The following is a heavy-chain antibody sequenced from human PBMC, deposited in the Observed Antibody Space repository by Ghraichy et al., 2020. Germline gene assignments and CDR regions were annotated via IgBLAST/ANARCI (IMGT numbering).Heavy chain of an antibody. CDR1: GFTVSNNY. CDR2: IYSGGST. Sequence: GVLRLSCAASGFTVSNNYMTWVRQAPGKGLEWVSLIYSGGSTYYADSVKGRFTISRDNSKNTLYLQMNSLRAEDTAVYYCARGRYSSSWFFDYQGQGTLVTVSS. CDR3: ARGRYSSSWFFDY. D-gene: IGHD6-13*01. V-gene: IGHV3-53*01. J-gene: IGHJ4*02.